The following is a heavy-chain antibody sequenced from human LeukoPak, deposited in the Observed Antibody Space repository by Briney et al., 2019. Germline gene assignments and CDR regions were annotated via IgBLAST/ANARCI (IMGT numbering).Heavy chain of an antibody. CDR1: GFNFGSYD. CDR2: INTDGSNT. J-gene: IGHJ3*02. CDR3: AKRVNGAFDI. Sequence: GGSLRPSCAASGFNFGSYDMNWVRQAPGKGLEYLSTINTDGSNTWYADSVKGRFTISRDNSKNTVFLHVNNLRHEDTATYYCAKRVNGAFDIWGQGTMVSVSS. V-gene: IGHV3-23*05.